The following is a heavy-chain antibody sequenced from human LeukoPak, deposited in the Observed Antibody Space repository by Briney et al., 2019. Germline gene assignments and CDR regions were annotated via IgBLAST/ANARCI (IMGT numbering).Heavy chain of an antibody. J-gene: IGHJ4*02. CDR2: ISSSSSYI. CDR1: GFTFSSYS. CDR3: ARDSSGSNLFDY. D-gene: IGHD6-19*01. Sequence: GGSLRLSCAASGFTFSSYSMNWVRQAPGKGLEWVSSISSSSSYIYYADSVKGRFTISRDNAKNSLYLQMNSLRAEDTAVYYCARDSSGSNLFDYWGQGTLVTVSS. V-gene: IGHV3-21*01.